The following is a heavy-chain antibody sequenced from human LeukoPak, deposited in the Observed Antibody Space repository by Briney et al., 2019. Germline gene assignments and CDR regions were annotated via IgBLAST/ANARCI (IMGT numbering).Heavy chain of an antibody. CDR1: GFTFDDYA. V-gene: IGHV3-9*01. D-gene: IGHD5-24*01. J-gene: IGHJ4*02. Sequence: GGSLRLSCAASGFTFDDYAMHWVRQAPGKGLEWVSGISWNSGSIGYADSVKGRFTISGDNAKNSLYLQMNSLRAEDTALYYCAKDNLPEMAYPDYWGQGTLVTVSS. CDR3: AKDNLPEMAYPDY. CDR2: ISWNSGSI.